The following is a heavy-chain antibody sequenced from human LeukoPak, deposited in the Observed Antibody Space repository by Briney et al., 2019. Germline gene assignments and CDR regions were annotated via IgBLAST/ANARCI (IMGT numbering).Heavy chain of an antibody. V-gene: IGHV1-69*13. J-gene: IGHJ4*02. CDR3: ARVRFGCSSTSCYGDFDY. Sequence: SVKVSCKASGGTFSSYAISWVRQAPGQGLEWMGGIIPIFGTANYAQKFQGRVTITADESTSTDYMELSSLRSEDTAVYYCARVRFGCSSTSCYGDFDYWGQGTLVTVSS. D-gene: IGHD2-2*01. CDR1: GGTFSSYA. CDR2: IIPIFGTA.